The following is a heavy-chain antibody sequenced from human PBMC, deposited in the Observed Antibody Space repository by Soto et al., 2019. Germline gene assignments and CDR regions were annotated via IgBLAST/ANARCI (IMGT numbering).Heavy chain of an antibody. CDR2: IYYTGST. J-gene: IGHJ4*02. CDR1: GGSISSSIYY. CDR3: ATGGAYYGSGSYCFDY. Sequence: PSETMSLTCTVSGGSISSSIYYWGWIRKPPGKGLEWIGTIYYTGSTYYNPSLKSRVTISVDTSKNQFSLKLSSVTAADTAVFFCATGGAYYGSGSYCFDYWGQGTLVTVPQ. D-gene: IGHD3-10*01. V-gene: IGHV4-39*01.